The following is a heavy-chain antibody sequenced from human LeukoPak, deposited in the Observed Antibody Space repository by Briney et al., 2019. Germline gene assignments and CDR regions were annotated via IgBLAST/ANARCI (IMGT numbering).Heavy chain of an antibody. CDR1: GFSFNNYA. Sequence: GPSLSLSCPASGFSFNNYAMTWVRQPPGKGLEWVSKTRCSGYIRLDADSVMRRFTIHRTNSENRQYPQINSLRADDSGVYYCSNYGSGGGGYHSGLEHWGERTEVTVSS. CDR3: SNYGSGGGGYHSGLEH. V-gene: IGHV3-23*01. J-gene: IGHJ1*01. CDR2: TRCSGYIR. D-gene: IGHD2-15*01.